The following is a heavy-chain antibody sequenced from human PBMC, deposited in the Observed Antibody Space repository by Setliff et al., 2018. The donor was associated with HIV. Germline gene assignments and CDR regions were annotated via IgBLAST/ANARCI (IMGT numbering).Heavy chain of an antibody. Sequence: ASVKVSCKASGYTFKNYGIHWVRLAPGQRPEWVGWINTGNGDTQYSQKLQGRVTVTRDTSASTVDMELRRLTSEDMAVYFCARNGCSGDSYFCDLDSWGQGTPVTVSS. V-gene: IGHV1-3*04. D-gene: IGHD2-21*02. CDR3: ARNGCSGDSYFCDLDS. CDR1: GYTFKNYG. J-gene: IGHJ4*02. CDR2: INTGNGDT.